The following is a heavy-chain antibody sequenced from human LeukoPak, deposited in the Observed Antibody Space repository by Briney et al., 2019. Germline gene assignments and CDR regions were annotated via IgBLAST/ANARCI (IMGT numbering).Heavy chain of an antibody. V-gene: IGHV4-61*02. Sequence: SETLSLTCTVSGGSISSSSYYWSWIRQPAGKGLEWIGRIYTSGSTNYNPSLKSRVTMSVDTSKNQFSLKLSSVTAADTAVYYCARQGVPAAIGYYYYMDVWGKGTTVTVSS. CDR1: GGSISSSSYY. CDR2: IYTSGST. CDR3: ARQGVPAAIGYYYYMDV. D-gene: IGHD2-2*01. J-gene: IGHJ6*03.